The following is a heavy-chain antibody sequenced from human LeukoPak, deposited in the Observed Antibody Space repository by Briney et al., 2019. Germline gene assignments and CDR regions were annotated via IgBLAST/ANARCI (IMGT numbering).Heavy chain of an antibody. CDR3: AQMRAGAGADWFDP. Sequence: SETLSLTCTVSGGSISSYYGSCIRQPPGKGLEWMGYIYYSGSTNYNLSIQRRVPISVHTSKNQFSLKLSSVPAADTAVYYCAQMRAGAGADWFDPWGQGTLVTVSS. CDR2: IYYSGST. CDR1: GGSISSYY. V-gene: IGHV4-59*01. D-gene: IGHD6-13*01. J-gene: IGHJ5*02.